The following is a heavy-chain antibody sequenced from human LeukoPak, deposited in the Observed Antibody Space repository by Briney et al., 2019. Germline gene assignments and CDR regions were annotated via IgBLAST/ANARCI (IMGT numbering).Heavy chain of an antibody. D-gene: IGHD6-6*01. J-gene: IGHJ4*02. V-gene: IGHV4-39*01. CDR2: IYYSGST. CDR1: GGSISSSSYY. CDR3: ASLMALYSSSSGRY. Sequence: SETLSLTCTVSGGSISSSSYYWGWIRQPPGKGLEWIGSIYYSGSTYYNPSLKSRVTISVDTSKNQFSLKLSSVTAADTAVYYSASLMALYSSSSGRYWGQGTLVTVSS.